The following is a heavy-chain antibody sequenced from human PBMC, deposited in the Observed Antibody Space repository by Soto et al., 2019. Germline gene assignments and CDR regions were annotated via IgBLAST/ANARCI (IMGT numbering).Heavy chain of an antibody. CDR1: GFTFSSYS. V-gene: IGHV3-30*03. CDR3: ARDKVLRFLEWSYPYGMDV. Sequence: SLRLSCAASGFTFSSYSMNWVRQAPGKGLEWMAVISYDGSTTYYADSVKGRFTISRDNSKNTLYLQMNSLRAEDTAVYYCARDKVLRFLEWSYPYGMDVWGQGTTVTVSS. D-gene: IGHD3-3*01. J-gene: IGHJ6*02. CDR2: ISYDGSTT.